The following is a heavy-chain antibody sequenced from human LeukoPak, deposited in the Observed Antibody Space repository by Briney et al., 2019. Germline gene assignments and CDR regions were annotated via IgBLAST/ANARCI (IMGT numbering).Heavy chain of an antibody. D-gene: IGHD1-14*01. CDR1: GFIFDTHT. V-gene: IGHV3-23*01. CDR3: VRRAAVRGMDF. Sequence: PGGSLRLSCTASGFIFDTHTLTWVRQAPGKGLEWVASISGSGDSTNYGDSVKGRFTIPRDNIKRTVHLEMSNLRADDTAMYYCVRRAAVRGMDFWGLGTTVIVSS. CDR2: ISGSGDST. J-gene: IGHJ6*02.